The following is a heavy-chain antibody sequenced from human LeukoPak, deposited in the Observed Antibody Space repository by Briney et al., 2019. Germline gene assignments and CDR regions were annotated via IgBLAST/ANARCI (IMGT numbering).Heavy chain of an antibody. CDR2: IRYDGSNK. CDR1: GFTFSSYG. V-gene: IGHV3-30*02. D-gene: IGHD2-2*02. Sequence: PGGSLRLSCAASGFTFSSYGMHWVRQAPGKGLEWEAFIRYDGSNKYYADSVKGRFTISRDNSKNTLYLQMNSLRAEDTAVYYCAKEAILRYCSSTSCYMGTAYYMDVWGKGTTVTVSS. J-gene: IGHJ6*03. CDR3: AKEAILRYCSSTSCYMGTAYYMDV.